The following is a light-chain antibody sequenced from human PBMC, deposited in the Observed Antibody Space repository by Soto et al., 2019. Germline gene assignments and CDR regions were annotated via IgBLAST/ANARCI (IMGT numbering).Light chain of an antibody. CDR2: GAS. V-gene: IGKV1-9*01. CDR3: QQLNSFPIP. CDR1: QGISSF. Sequence: IQLTQSPSSLSASVGDRVTITCRASQGISSFLAWYQQKPGKAPKLLIYGASTFQSGVPSRFSGSASGTDFTLTIGSLQPEDFATYYCQQLNSFPIPFGPGTKVHIK. J-gene: IGKJ3*01.